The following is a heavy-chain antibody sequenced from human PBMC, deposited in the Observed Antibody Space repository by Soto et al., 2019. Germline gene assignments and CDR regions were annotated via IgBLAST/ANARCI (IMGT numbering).Heavy chain of an antibody. CDR1: GFTFSGSA. J-gene: IGHJ4*02. CDR2: IRSKANSYVT. CDR3: TTSYYYDSSGYEYYFDY. Sequence: EVQLVESGGGLVQPGGSLKLSCAASGFTFSGSAMHWVRQASGKGLEWGGGIRSKANSYVTAYAASVKGRFTISRDDSKNTAYLQMDSQKTEDTAVYYCTTSYYYDSSGYEYYFDYWGQGTLVTVSS. V-gene: IGHV3-73*02. D-gene: IGHD3-22*01.